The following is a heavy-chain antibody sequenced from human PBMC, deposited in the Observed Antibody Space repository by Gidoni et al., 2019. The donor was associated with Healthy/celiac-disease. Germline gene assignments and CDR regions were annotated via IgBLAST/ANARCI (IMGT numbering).Heavy chain of an antibody. D-gene: IGHD3-22*01. J-gene: IGHJ3*02. Sequence: QVQLVQSVSEVKKPGSSVTVSCKASGGTFSSYAISWVRQAPGQGLEWMGGIIPIFGTANYAQKFQGRVTITADESTSTAYMELSSLRSEDTAVYYCARDSSGQDAFDIWGQGTMVTVSS. CDR2: IIPIFGTA. CDR3: ARDSSGQDAFDI. CDR1: GGTFSSYA. V-gene: IGHV1-69*01.